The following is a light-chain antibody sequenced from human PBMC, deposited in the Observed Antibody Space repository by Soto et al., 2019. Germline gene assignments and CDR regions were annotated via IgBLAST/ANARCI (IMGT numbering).Light chain of an antibody. CDR1: QSISSW. CDR2: KAT. CDR3: QQYNSYRT. Sequence: DIQMTQSPSTLSASVGDRVTITCRASQSISSWLAWYQQKPGKAPKLLIYKATSLESGFPSRFSGSGSGTEFTLTISSLQPDDFAPYYCQQYNSYRTFGQGTKVEIK. V-gene: IGKV1-5*03. J-gene: IGKJ1*01.